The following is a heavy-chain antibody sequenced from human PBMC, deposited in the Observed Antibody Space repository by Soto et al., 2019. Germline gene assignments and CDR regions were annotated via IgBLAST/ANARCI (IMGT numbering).Heavy chain of an antibody. V-gene: IGHV3-53*01. J-gene: IGHJ4*02. CDR2: IYSGGST. CDR3: VRGPPYSNYPYYFDY. Sequence: PGGSLRLSCAASGFTVSSNYMSWVRQAPGKGLEWVSVIYSGGSTYYADSVKGRFTISRDNSKNTLYLQMNSLRAEDTAVYYCVRGPPYSNYPYYFDYWGQGTLVTVSS. D-gene: IGHD4-4*01. CDR1: GFTVSSNY.